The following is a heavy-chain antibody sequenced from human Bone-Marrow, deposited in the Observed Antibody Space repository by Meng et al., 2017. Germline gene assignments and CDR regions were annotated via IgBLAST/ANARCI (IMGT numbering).Heavy chain of an antibody. J-gene: IGHJ4*02. V-gene: IGHV4-34*01. Sequence: HVELQQWGAGLLKPSETLSLTCAVYGGSFSGYYWSWIRQPPGKGLEWIGEINHSGSTNYNPSLKSRVTISVDTSKNQFSLKLSSVTAADTAVYYCARLAYDSSGYWFDYWGQGTLVTVSS. CDR3: ARLAYDSSGYWFDY. D-gene: IGHD3-22*01. CDR1: GGSFSGYY. CDR2: INHSGST.